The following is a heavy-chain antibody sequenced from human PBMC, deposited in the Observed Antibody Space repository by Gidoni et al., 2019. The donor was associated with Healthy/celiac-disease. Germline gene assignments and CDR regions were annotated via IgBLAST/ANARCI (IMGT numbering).Heavy chain of an antibody. CDR2: ISRSGSTI. D-gene: IGHD3-22*01. Sequence: EVQLVASGGGLVKPGGSLRLSCAASGFTFSSYRMNWVRQAPGKGLGWVSSISRSGSTIYYADSVKGRFTISRDNAKNSLYLQMNSLRAEDTAVYYGARVGVNYYDSSGYYSDYWGQGTLVTVSS. J-gene: IGHJ4*02. CDR3: ARVGVNYYDSSGYYSDY. V-gene: IGHV3-21*01. CDR1: GFTFSSYR.